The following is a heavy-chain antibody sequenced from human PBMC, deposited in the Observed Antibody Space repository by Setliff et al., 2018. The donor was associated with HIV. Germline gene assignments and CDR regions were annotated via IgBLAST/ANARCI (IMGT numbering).Heavy chain of an antibody. CDR2: INTDTGNP. D-gene: IGHD3-10*01. CDR3: AREGSWSYWVGYYYYYYYMDV. Sequence: ASVKVSCKASGSTFTSYSMHWVRLAPGQRPEWMGCINTDTGNPTYAQGFTGRFVFSLETSVSTAYLQISSLKAEDTAVYYCAREGSWSYWVGYYYYYYYMDVWGKGTTVTVSS. CDR1: GSTFTSYS. J-gene: IGHJ6*03. V-gene: IGHV7-4-1*02.